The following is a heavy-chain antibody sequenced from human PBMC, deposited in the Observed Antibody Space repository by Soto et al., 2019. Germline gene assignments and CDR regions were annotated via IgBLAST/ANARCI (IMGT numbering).Heavy chain of an antibody. Sequence: EVQLVESGGGLVQPGGSLRLSCAASGFTFSSYEMNWVRQAPGKGLEWVSYISSRGSTIYYADSVKGRFTISRDNAKNSLYLQMNSLRAEDTAVYYCARVGFPGMDVWGQGTTVTVSS. CDR3: ARVGFPGMDV. CDR2: ISSRGSTI. V-gene: IGHV3-48*03. J-gene: IGHJ6*02. CDR1: GFTFSSYE.